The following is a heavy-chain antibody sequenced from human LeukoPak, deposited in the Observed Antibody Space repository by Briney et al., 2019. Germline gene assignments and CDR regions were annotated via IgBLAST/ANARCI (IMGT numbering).Heavy chain of an antibody. CDR3: AKAHTFEYNSSAAFDY. CDR1: GFTFDDYA. V-gene: IGHV3-9*01. J-gene: IGHJ4*02. Sequence: GRSLRLSCAASGFTFDDYAMHWVRQAPGKGLEWVSGISWNSGSIGYADSVKGRFTISRDNAKNSLYLQMNSLRAEDTALYYCAKAHTFEYNSSAAFDYWGQGTLVTVSS. D-gene: IGHD6-6*01. CDR2: ISWNSGSI.